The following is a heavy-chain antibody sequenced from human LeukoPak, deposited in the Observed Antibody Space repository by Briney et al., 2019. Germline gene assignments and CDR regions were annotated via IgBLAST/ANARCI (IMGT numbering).Heavy chain of an antibody. Sequence: PSETLSLTCAVSGYSISSGYYWGWIRQPPGKGLEWIGSIYHSGSTYYNPSLKSRVTISVDTSKNQFSLKLSSVTAADTAVYYCARVRLLWFGELLSIYFDYWGQGTLVTVSS. D-gene: IGHD3-10*01. CDR1: GYSISSGYY. CDR2: IYHSGST. J-gene: IGHJ4*02. CDR3: ARVRLLWFGELLSIYFDY. V-gene: IGHV4-38-2*01.